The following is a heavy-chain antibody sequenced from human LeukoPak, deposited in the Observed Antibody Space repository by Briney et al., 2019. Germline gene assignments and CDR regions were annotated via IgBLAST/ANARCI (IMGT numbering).Heavy chain of an antibody. CDR2: IWYDGSNK. CDR1: GFTFSSYG. D-gene: IGHD3-9*01. CDR3: SKEDFDL. J-gene: IGHJ1*01. V-gene: IGHV3-33*03. Sequence: PGGFLRLSCAASGFTFSSYGMHWVRQAPGKGLEWVAVIWYDGSNKYYADSVKGRFTISRDNTKKSVYLQMNRLRAEDTAVYYCSKEDFDLWGQGSLVTVSS.